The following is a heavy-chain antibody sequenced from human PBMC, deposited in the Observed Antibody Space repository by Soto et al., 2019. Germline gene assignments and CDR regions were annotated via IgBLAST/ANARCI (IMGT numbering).Heavy chain of an antibody. V-gene: IGHV1-3*01. CDR3: ARAYSGNPYYFDY. J-gene: IGHJ4*02. CDR1: GYTFTSYG. D-gene: IGHD4-4*01. Sequence: GASVKVSCKASGYTFTSYGMHLGRPAPGQRLEYMGWINAGNGNTKYSQKFQGRVIITRDTSASTAYMELSSLISEDTAIYYCARAYSGNPYYFDYWGQGTLVTSPQ. CDR2: INAGNGNT.